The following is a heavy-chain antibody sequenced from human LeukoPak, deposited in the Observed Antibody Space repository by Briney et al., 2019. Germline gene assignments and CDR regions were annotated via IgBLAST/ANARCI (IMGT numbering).Heavy chain of an antibody. CDR1: GFTFSSYA. J-gene: IGHJ4*02. Sequence: GGSLRLSCATSGFTFSSYAMHWVRQAPGKGLEWVAFIRYDGSKKLYADSVNGRFTISRDNSKSTLYLQINSLRVEDTAVYYCEKDFTVITPRDHWGQGTLVTVS. CDR2: IRYDGSKK. V-gene: IGHV3-30*02. CDR3: EKDFTVITPRDH. D-gene: IGHD4-23*01.